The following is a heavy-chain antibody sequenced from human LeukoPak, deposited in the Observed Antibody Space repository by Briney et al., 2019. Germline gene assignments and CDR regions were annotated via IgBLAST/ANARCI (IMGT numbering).Heavy chain of an antibody. J-gene: IGHJ4*02. D-gene: IGHD2-15*01. CDR3: ARDPSIGYCSGGSCYGLADY. V-gene: IGHV1-2*02. CDR1: GYTFTGYY. CDR2: INPNSGGT. Sequence: ASVKVSCKASGYTFTGYYMHWVRQAPGQGLEWMGWINPNSGGTNYAQKFQGRVTMTRDTSISTAYMELSRLRSDDTAVYYCARDPSIGYCSGGSCYGLADYWGQGTLVPVSS.